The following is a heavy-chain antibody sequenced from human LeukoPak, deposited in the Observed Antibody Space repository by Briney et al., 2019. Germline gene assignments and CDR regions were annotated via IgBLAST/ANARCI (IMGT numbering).Heavy chain of an antibody. CDR1: GGSISSGGYS. CDR3: ARDLRTRGGHHNSFDY. J-gene: IGHJ4*02. D-gene: IGHD1-14*01. CDR2: IYYSGST. Sequence: PSETLSLTCTVSGGSISSGGYSWSWIRQHPGKGLEWIGYIYYSGSTYYNPSLKSRVTISVDTSKNQFSLKLSSVTAADTAVYYCARDLRTRGGHHNSFDYWGQGTLVTVSS. V-gene: IGHV4-31*03.